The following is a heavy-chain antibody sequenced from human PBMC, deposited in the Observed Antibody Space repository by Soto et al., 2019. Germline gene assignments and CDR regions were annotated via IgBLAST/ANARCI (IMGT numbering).Heavy chain of an antibody. CDR2: ISSSSSYI. J-gene: IGHJ3*02. Sequence: GGSLRLSCAASGFTFSSYSMNWVRQAPGKGLEWVSSISSSSSYIYYADSVKGRFTISRDNAKNSLYLQMNSLRAEDTAVYYCARASSQDAFDIWGQGTMVTVSS. CDR1: GFTFSSYS. V-gene: IGHV3-21*01. CDR3: ARASSQDAFDI. D-gene: IGHD2-15*01.